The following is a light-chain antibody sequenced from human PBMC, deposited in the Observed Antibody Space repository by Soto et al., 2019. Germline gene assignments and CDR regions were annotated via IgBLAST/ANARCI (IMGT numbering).Light chain of an antibody. CDR1: QHINNY. Sequence: DIQMTQSPSSLSASVGDRVTITCRAGQHINNYLTWYQQRPGKAPKLLIYAASTLQNGVTSRFSGGGSGTDFTLTINSLQPEDFATYFCQQSFNFPFTFGGGTQV. CDR3: QQSFNFPFT. V-gene: IGKV1-39*01. CDR2: AAS. J-gene: IGKJ4*01.